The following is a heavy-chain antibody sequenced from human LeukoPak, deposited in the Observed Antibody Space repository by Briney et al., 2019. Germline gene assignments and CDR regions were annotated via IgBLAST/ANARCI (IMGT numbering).Heavy chain of an antibody. V-gene: IGHV3-21*01. J-gene: IGHJ4*02. D-gene: IGHD3-9*01. CDR3: ARGLANYDILTGYDPFDY. Sequence: PGGSLRLSCAASGFTFSSYSMNWVRQAPGKGLEWVSSISSSSSYIYYADSVKGRFTISRDNAKNSLYLQMNSLRAEDTAVYYWARGLANYDILTGYDPFDYWGQGTLVTVSS. CDR1: GFTFSSYS. CDR2: ISSSSSYI.